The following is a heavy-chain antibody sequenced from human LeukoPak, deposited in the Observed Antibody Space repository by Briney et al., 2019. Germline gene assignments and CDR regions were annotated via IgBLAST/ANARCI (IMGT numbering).Heavy chain of an antibody. V-gene: IGHV4-59*01. J-gene: IGHJ3*02. CDR1: GGSISSYY. Sequence: PSETLSLTCTVSGGSISSYYWSWIRQPPGKGLEWIGYIYYSGSTNYNPSLKSRVTISVDTSKNQFSLKLSSVTAADTAVYYCARGGVGYCSSTSCPGDAFDIWGQGTMVTVSS. CDR3: ARGGVGYCSSTSCPGDAFDI. D-gene: IGHD2-2*01. CDR2: IYYSGST.